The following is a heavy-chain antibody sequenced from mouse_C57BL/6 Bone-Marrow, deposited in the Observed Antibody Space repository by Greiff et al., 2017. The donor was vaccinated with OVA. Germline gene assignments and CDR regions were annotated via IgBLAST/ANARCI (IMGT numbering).Heavy chain of an antibody. Sequence: QVQLQQPGAELVMPGASVKLSCKASGYTFTSYWRHWVKQRPGQGLEWIGEIDPSDSYTNYNQKFKGKSPLTVDKSSSTAYMQLSSLTSEDSAVCDCARGSTTKWYFDVWGTGTTVTVSS. D-gene: IGHD1-1*01. J-gene: IGHJ1*03. CDR3: ARGSTTKWYFDV. V-gene: IGHV1-69*01. CDR1: GYTFTSYW. CDR2: IDPSDSYT.